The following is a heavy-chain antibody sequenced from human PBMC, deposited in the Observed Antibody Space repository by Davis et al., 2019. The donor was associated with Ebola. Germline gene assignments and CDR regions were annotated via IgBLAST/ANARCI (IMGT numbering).Heavy chain of an antibody. J-gene: IGHJ4*02. CDR2: ISGSGGST. V-gene: IGHV3-23*01. Sequence: GESLKISCTDSVITFSSYAMTWVRQAPGKGLEWVSAISGSGGSTYYADSVKGRFTISRDNSKKTLYLQMNSLRDEDTALYYCARNQWPVSFDYWGQGILVTVSS. CDR1: VITFSSYA. CDR3: ARNQWPVSFDY. D-gene: IGHD6-19*01.